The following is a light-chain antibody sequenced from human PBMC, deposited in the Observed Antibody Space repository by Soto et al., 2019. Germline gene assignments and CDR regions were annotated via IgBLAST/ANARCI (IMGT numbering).Light chain of an antibody. J-gene: IGKJ3*01. Sequence: EIVLTQSPGTLSLSPGERATLSCRASQSVRGSYLARYQQKPGQAPRLLISDASDRATGIPDRFSGSGSGTDFTLTISRLEPEEFAVYYCQHYGSSPFFTVGPGTKVDIK. V-gene: IGKV3-20*01. CDR3: QHYGSSPFFT. CDR1: QSVRGSY. CDR2: DAS.